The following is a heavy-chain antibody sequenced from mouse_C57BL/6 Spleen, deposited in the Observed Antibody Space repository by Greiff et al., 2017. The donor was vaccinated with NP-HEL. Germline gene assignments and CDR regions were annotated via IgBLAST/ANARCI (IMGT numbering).Heavy chain of an antibody. CDR1: GYSITSGYY. CDR3: ARDDYYAYY. V-gene: IGHV3-6*01. J-gene: IGHJ2*01. D-gene: IGHD1-1*01. Sequence: EVQRVESGPGLVKPSQSLSLTCSVTGYSITSGYYWNWIRQFPGNKLEWMGYISFDGSNNYNPSLKNRISITRDTSKNQFFLKLNSVTTEDTATYYCARDDYYAYYWGQGTTLTVSS. CDR2: ISFDGSN.